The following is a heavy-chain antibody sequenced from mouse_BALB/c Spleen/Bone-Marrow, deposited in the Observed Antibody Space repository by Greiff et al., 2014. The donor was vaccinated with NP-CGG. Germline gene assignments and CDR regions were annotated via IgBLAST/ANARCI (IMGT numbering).Heavy chain of an antibody. CDR1: GYTFTDYA. V-gene: IGHV1-67*01. CDR3: ASPIYYGNYEGFAY. Sequence: VQLQQSGPELVRPGVSVKISCKGSGYTFTDYAMRWVKQSHAKSLEWIGVISTYSGNTNYNQKFKGKATMTVDKSSSTAYMELARLTSEDSAIYYCASPIYYGNYEGFAYWGQGTLVTVSA. J-gene: IGHJ3*01. D-gene: IGHD2-1*01. CDR2: ISTYSGNT.